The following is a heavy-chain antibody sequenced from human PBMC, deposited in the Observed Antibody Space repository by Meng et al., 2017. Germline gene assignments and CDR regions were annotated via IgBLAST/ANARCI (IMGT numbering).Heavy chain of an antibody. J-gene: IGHJ4*02. CDR3: ARGSYSFDS. D-gene: IGHD1-26*01. CDR2: AYYRSKWYH. Sequence: QIQLKRSGPGLVKPTQTLPLLCAISGDSVSSNSAAWNWIRQSPSRGLEWLGRAYYRSKWYHDYAESVKSRISIDPDTSKNQFSLQLRSVTPEDSAVYYCARGSYSFDSWGQRTLVTVPS. V-gene: IGHV6-1*01. CDR1: GDSVSSNSAA.